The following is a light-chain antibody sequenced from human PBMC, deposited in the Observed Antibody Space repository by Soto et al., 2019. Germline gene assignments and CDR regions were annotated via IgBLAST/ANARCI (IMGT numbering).Light chain of an antibody. CDR3: QQYHSAPQT. J-gene: IGKJ1*01. CDR2: WAS. CDR1: QSVLYSPNNKNY. Sequence: DIVXTXSXXXLAVSLGERATINCKSSQSVLYSPNNKNYLAWYQQKPGQPPKLLIYWASTRESGVPGRFSGSGSQTDFTLTIDSLQAEDVAVYYCQQYHSAPQTFGQGTKVEIK. V-gene: IGKV4-1*01.